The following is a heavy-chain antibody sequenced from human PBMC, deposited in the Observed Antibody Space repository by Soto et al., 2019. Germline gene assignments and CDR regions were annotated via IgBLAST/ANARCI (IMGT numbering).Heavy chain of an antibody. CDR3: ARVGDCSSTSCYRYYYYGMDV. CDR2: ISYDGSNK. CDR1: GFTFSSYA. V-gene: IGHV3-30-3*01. D-gene: IGHD2-2*01. J-gene: IGHJ6*02. Sequence: QVQLVESGGGVVQPGRSLRLSCAASGFTFSSYAMHWVRQAPGKGLEWVAVISYDGSNKYYADSVKGRFTISRDNSKNTLYLQMNSLRAEDTAVYYCARVGDCSSTSCYRYYYYGMDVWGQGTTVTVSS.